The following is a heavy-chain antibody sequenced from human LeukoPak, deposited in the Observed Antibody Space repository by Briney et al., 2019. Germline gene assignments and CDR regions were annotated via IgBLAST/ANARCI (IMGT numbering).Heavy chain of an antibody. CDR2: ISGSGGST. V-gene: IGHV3-23*01. J-gene: IGHJ4*02. Sequence: AGGSLRLSCAASGFTFTSYAMSWVRQAPGKGLEWVSAISGSGGSTYYADSVKGWFTISRDNSKSTLFLQMNSLRAEDTAVYYCAKDPRVGSRVATPCHWGQGTLVTVSS. CDR1: GFTFTSYA. CDR3: AKDPRVGSRVATPCH. D-gene: IGHD5-24*01.